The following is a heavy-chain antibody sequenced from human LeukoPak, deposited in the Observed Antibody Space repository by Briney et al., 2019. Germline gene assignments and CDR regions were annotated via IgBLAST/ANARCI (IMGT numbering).Heavy chain of an antibody. J-gene: IGHJ4*02. Sequence: GGSLRLSCAASGFTFSGSAMHWVRQASGKGLEWLGHIRSKANSYATAYAASVKGRFTISRDNSKRTAYLQMNSLKTEDTAVYYCTFPYYYDSSGYYALYYWGQGTLVTVSS. CDR2: IRSKANSYAT. V-gene: IGHV3-73*01. CDR1: GFTFSGSA. D-gene: IGHD3-22*01. CDR3: TFPYYYDSSGYYALYY.